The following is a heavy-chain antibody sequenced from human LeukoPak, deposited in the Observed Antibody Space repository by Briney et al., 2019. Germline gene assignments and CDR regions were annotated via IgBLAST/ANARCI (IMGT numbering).Heavy chain of an antibody. CDR2: IPYDGSYK. CDR3: AKDALTTVTTGVAFDI. CDR1: GFTFSSYG. V-gene: IGHV3-30*18. D-gene: IGHD4-17*01. Sequence: QPGRSLRLSCAASGFTFSSYGMHWVRQAPGKGLEWVAVIPYDGSYKYYADSVKGRFTISRDNSKNTLYLQMNSLRAEDTAVYYCAKDALTTVTTGVAFDIWGQGTMVTVSS. J-gene: IGHJ3*02.